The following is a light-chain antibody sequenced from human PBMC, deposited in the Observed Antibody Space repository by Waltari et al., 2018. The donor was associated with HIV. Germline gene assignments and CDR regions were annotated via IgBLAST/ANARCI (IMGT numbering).Light chain of an antibody. J-gene: IGKJ1*01. CDR2: EAS. CDR1: QSISDW. V-gene: IGKV1-5*03. CDR3: QQYDTYPWT. Sequence: DIQMTQSPSTLSASVGDRVTITCRASQSISDWLAWFQQKPGKAPKFLIYEASNLQSGVPSRFSGSGSGTEFTLTISRLQPDDFATYYCQQYDTYPWTFGQGTEVEIK.